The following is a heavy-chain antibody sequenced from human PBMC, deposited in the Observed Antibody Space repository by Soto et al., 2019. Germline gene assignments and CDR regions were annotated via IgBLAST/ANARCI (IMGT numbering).Heavy chain of an antibody. CDR3: ARGSAIQLGFFDY. V-gene: IGHV4-59*01. Sequence: SETLSLTCTVPGGSISNYFWSWIRQPPGKGLEWIGYIYYSGSTSYNPSLKSRVTISVDTSKSQFSLKLNSVTAADTAVYYCARGSAIQLGFFDYWGLGTLVTVSS. J-gene: IGHJ4*02. D-gene: IGHD5-18*01. CDR2: IYYSGST. CDR1: GGSISNYF.